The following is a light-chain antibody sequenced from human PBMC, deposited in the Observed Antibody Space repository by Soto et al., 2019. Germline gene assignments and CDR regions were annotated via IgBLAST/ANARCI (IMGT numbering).Light chain of an antibody. CDR3: QQRSNWPT. CDR2: DAS. Sequence: IALTQSRATLSVCPGESATLSCRASQSVGADLAWYQRKPGQAPRLLIYDASNRATGIPARFSGSGSGTDFTLTISSLEPEDFAVYYCQQRSNWPTFGQGTRLEIK. J-gene: IGKJ5*01. V-gene: IGKV3-11*01. CDR1: QSVGAD.